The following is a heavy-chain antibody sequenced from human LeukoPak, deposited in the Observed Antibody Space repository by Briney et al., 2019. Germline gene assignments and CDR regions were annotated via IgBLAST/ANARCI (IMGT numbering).Heavy chain of an antibody. D-gene: IGHD3-10*01. J-gene: IGHJ6*03. Sequence: GGSLRLSCAASGFTFDDYTMHWVRQAPGKGLEWVSLISWGGGSTYYADSVKGRFTISRDNSKNSLYLQMNSLRTEDTALYYCAKDNRVRGVIGYMDVWGKGTTVTVSS. V-gene: IGHV3-43*01. CDR1: GFTFDDYT. CDR3: AKDNRVRGVIGYMDV. CDR2: ISWGGGST.